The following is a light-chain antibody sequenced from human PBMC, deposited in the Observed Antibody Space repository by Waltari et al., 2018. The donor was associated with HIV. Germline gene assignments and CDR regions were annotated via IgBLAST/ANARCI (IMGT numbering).Light chain of an antibody. CDR2: DVS. Sequence: QSALTQPRSVYGSPGQSVPIPGTGTSSGVGGYYYVSGYQQHPGKAPKRMIYDVSNRPAGGPDRFSGSKSGNTASLTISGLQAEDEADYYCCSYAGSYTRVFGGGTKLTVL. J-gene: IGLJ3*02. CDR1: SSGVGGYYY. V-gene: IGLV2-11*01. CDR3: CSYAGSYTRV.